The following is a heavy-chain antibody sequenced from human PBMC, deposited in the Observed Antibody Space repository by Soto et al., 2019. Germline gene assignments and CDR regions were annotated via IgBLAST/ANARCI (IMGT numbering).Heavy chain of an antibody. CDR2: INPNSGGT. V-gene: IGHV1-2*04. D-gene: IGHD6-19*01. J-gene: IGHJ4*02. CDR3: AHTTGSSGWAIMDY. Sequence: ASVKVSCKASGYTFTGYYMHWVRQAPGQGLEWMGWINPNSGGTNYAQKFQGWVTMTRDTSISTAYMELSRLRSDDTAVYYCAHTTGSSGWAIMDYWGQGTLVTVSS. CDR1: GYTFTGYY.